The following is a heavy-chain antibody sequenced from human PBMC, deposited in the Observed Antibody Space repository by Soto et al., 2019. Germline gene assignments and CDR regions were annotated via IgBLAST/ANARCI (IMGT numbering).Heavy chain of an antibody. D-gene: IGHD3-22*01. CDR1: GGSFSGYY. CDR3: ASNYYDSSGYPD. J-gene: IGHJ4*02. CDR2: INHSGST. V-gene: IGHV4-34*01. Sequence: LSLTCAVYGGSFSGYYWSWIRQPPGKGLEWIGEINHSGSTNYNPSLKSRVTISVDTSKNQFSLKLSSVTAADTAVYYCASNYYDSSGYPDWGQGTLVTVS.